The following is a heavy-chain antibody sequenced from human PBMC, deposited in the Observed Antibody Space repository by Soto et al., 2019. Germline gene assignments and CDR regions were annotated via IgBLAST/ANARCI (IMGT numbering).Heavy chain of an antibody. V-gene: IGHV3-33*01. CDR1: GFTFSSYG. Sequence: GGSLRLSWAASGFTFSSYGMHWVRQAPGKGREWVAVIWYDGSNKYYADSVKGRFTISRDNSKNTLYLQMNSLRAEDTAVYYCASDDTIGVAAPYYYGMDVWGQGTTVTVSS. J-gene: IGHJ6*02. CDR2: IWYDGSNK. D-gene: IGHD6-19*01. CDR3: ASDDTIGVAAPYYYGMDV.